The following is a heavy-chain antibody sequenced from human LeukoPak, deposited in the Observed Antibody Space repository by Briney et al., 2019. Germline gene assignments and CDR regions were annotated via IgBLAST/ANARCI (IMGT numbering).Heavy chain of an antibody. CDR1: GYDFTSHY. CDR2: INPSGGNT. D-gene: IGHD3-22*01. Sequence: ASVKVSCKASGYDFTSHYIHWVRQAPGQGLEWMGIINPSGGNTNYAQKFQGRVTMTRDTSTSTVYMELSSLRSEDTAVYYCARNDDSSGYYQYFDYWGQGTLVTVSS. CDR3: ARNDDSSGYYQYFDY. J-gene: IGHJ4*02. V-gene: IGHV1-46*01.